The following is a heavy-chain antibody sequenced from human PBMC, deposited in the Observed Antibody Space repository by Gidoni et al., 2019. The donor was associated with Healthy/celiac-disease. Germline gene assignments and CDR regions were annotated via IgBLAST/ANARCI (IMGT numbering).Heavy chain of an antibody. CDR1: GGSFSGYY. CDR2: INHSGST. D-gene: IGHD3-22*01. Sequence: QVQLQQWGAGLLKPSETLSLTCAVYGGSFSGYYWSWIRQPPGKGREWIGEINHSGSTNYNPSLKSRVTISVDTSKNQFSLKLSSVTAADTAVYYCARQTNYDSSGYSDYWGQGTLVTVSS. V-gene: IGHV4-34*01. J-gene: IGHJ4*02. CDR3: ARQTNYDSSGYSDY.